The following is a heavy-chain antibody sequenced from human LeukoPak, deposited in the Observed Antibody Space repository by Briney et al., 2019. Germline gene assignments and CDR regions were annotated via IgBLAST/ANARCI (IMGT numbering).Heavy chain of an antibody. D-gene: IGHD1-26*01. Sequence: GASAKVSCKASGYTFTSYYMHWVRQAPGQGLEWMGIINPSGGSTSYAQKFQGRVTMTRDTSTSTVYMELSSLRSEDTAVYYCARDSPISGSYYGGLGYWGQGTLVTVSS. J-gene: IGHJ4*02. CDR2: INPSGGST. CDR3: ARDSPISGSYYGGLGY. V-gene: IGHV1-46*01. CDR1: GYTFTSYY.